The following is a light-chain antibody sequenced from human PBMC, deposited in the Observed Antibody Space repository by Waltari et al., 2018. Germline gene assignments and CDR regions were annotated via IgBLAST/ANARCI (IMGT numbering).Light chain of an antibody. CDR1: SRDVGEYNY. CDR2: EVT. Sequence: QSALTQPASVSGSPGQSITISCTGTSRDVGEYNYVSWSQQYPGKAPKLMIFEVTNRPSGVSDRFSGSKSGNTASLSISGLQADDEAVYYCSSYTSHDTLRWVFGGGTKLTVL. J-gene: IGLJ3*02. V-gene: IGLV2-14*03. CDR3: SSYTSHDTLRWV.